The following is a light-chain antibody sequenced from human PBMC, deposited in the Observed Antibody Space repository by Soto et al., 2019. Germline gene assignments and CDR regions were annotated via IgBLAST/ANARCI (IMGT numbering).Light chain of an antibody. Sequence: DVQMTQSPSTLSASVGDRVTITCRASQSISSWLVWYQQKPGKAPKLLIYKASSLESGVPSRFSGSGSGTEFTLTVSSLQPDDFATYYCQQYHYFPYTFGQGTNLEIK. CDR1: QSISSW. CDR2: KAS. J-gene: IGKJ2*01. V-gene: IGKV1-5*03. CDR3: QQYHYFPYT.